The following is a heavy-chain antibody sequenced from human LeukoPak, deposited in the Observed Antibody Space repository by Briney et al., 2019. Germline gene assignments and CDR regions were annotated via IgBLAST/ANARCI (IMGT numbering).Heavy chain of an antibody. Sequence: GGSLRLSCAASGFTFSSSEMNWVRQAPGKGLEWVSYITSSGGTTYYADSVKGRFTISRDNARNSLFLQMNSLRAEDTAVYYCAKDRGYWGQGTLVTVSS. CDR3: AKDRGY. J-gene: IGHJ4*02. CDR2: ITSSGGTT. CDR1: GFTFSSSE. D-gene: IGHD5-24*01. V-gene: IGHV3-48*03.